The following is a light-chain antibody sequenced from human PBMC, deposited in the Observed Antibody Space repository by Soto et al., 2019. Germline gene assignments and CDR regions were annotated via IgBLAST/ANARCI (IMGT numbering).Light chain of an antibody. V-gene: IGKV1-39*01. CDR1: QSISSY. J-gene: IGKJ5*01. CDR2: AAS. Sequence: EIQITHSPSSLSASVGDTGTRTCRASQSISSYLNWYQQKPGKAPKLLIYAASSLQSGVPSRFSGSGSGTDFTLTISSLQPEDFATYYCQQSYSTPITCGQGTRLEI. CDR3: QQSYSTPIT.